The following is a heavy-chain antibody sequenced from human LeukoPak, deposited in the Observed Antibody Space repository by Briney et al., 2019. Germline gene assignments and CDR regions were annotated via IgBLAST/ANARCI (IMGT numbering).Heavy chain of an antibody. D-gene: IGHD1-7*01. CDR2: ISGSGGST. CDR1: GFTFSNYA. J-gene: IGHJ4*02. CDR3: AKETARTRSDY. V-gene: IGHV3-23*01. Sequence: GGSLRLSCEASGFTFSNYAMIWVRQAPGKGLEWVSAISGSGGSTFYADSVEGRFTISRDNSKNTLYLQMNSLRAEDTAVYYCAKETARTRSDYWGQGTLVTVSS.